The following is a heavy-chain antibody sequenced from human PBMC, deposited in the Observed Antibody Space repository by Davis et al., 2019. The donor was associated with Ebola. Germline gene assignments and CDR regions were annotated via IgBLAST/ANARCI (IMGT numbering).Heavy chain of an antibody. Sequence: SVQVSCKASGGTFTSYAISWVRQAPGQGLEWMGGNIPLFGTANYAQKFQDRVTITADESTSTSYMELNSLRSDDTAVYYCARGGGGDSSGFQSWFDPWGQGTLVTVSS. D-gene: IGHD3-22*01. J-gene: IGHJ5*02. V-gene: IGHV1-69*13. CDR1: GGTFTSYA. CDR2: NIPLFGTA. CDR3: ARGGGGDSSGFQSWFDP.